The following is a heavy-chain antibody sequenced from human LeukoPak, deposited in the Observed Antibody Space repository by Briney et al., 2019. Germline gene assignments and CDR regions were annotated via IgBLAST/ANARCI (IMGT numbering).Heavy chain of an antibody. Sequence: PGGSLRLSCAASGFTFSSYGMSGVRQAPGKGLEWVSAISGSGGSTYYADSVKGRFTISRDNSKNTLYLQMNSLRAEDTAVYYCAKGHYSWSYYNTYYYYYMDVWGKGTTVTISS. V-gene: IGHV3-23*01. D-gene: IGHD3-10*01. CDR2: ISGSGGST. CDR1: GFTFSSYG. J-gene: IGHJ6*03. CDR3: AKGHYSWSYYNTYYYYYMDV.